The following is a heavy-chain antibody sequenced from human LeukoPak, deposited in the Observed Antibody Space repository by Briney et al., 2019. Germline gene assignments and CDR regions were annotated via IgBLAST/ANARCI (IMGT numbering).Heavy chain of an antibody. Sequence: GGSLRLSCAASGFTFSSYAMSWVRQAPGKGLEWVSAISGSGGSTYYADSVKGLFTISRDNPKNTLYLQMNSLRAEDTAVYFCAKRGVVIRVILVGFHNEAYYFESWGQGALVTVSS. V-gene: IGHV3-23*01. CDR3: AKRGVVIRVILVGFHNEAYYFES. J-gene: IGHJ4*02. D-gene: IGHD3/OR15-3a*01. CDR2: ISGSGGST. CDR1: GFTFSSYA.